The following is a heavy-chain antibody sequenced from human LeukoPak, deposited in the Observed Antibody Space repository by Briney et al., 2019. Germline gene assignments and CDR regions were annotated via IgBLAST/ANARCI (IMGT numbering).Heavy chain of an antibody. CDR1: GFTFSSYG. CDR3: AKGPNYYDSSGYYYRPEYFQH. D-gene: IGHD3-22*01. CDR2: IWYDGNNK. V-gene: IGHV3-33*06. J-gene: IGHJ1*01. Sequence: SGGSLRLSCAASGFTFSSYGMHWVRQAPGKGLEWVAVIWYDGNNKYYADSVKGRFTISRDNSKNTLYLQMNSLRAEDTAVYYCAKGPNYYDSSGYYYRPEYFQHWGQGTLVTVSS.